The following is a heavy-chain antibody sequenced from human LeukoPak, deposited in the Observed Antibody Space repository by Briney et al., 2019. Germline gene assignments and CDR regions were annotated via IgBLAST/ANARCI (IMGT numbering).Heavy chain of an antibody. V-gene: IGHV3-23*01. CDR2: ISGSGGST. CDR3: ARGPTVTTIDY. J-gene: IGHJ4*02. CDR1: GFTFSSYA. Sequence: GVSLRLSCAASGFTFSSYAMSWVRQAPGRGLEWVSAISGSGGSTYYADSVKGRFTISRDNSKNTLYLQMNSLRAEDTAVYYCARGPTVTTIDYWGQGTLVTVSS. D-gene: IGHD4-17*01.